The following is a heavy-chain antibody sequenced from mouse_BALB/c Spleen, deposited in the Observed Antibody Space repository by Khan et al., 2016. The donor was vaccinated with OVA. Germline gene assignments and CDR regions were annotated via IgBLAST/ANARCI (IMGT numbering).Heavy chain of an antibody. CDR3: ARVYLSDFDD. Sequence: EVQLQQSGPELVKPGASVKISCKASGYSFTGYFMNWVMQSHGKSLEWIGRINPHVGETLFNPKFKGKATLTVDESSSTAHMELRSLASEDSAVYYCARVYLSDFDDWGQGTTLTVSS. CDR2: INPHVGET. CDR1: GYSFTGYF. D-gene: IGHD2-1*01. J-gene: IGHJ2*01. V-gene: IGHV1-20*02.